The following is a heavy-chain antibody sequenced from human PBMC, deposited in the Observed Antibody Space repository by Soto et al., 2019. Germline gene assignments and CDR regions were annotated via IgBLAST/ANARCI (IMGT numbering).Heavy chain of an antibody. V-gene: IGHV3-48*03. D-gene: IGHD3-10*01. CDR1: GFTFSSYE. Sequence: PGGSLRLSCAASGFTFSSYEMNWVRQAPGKGLEWVSYISSSGSTIYYADSLKGRFTISRDNAKNSLYLQMNSLRAEDTAVYYCATRSGRGGAFDIWGQGTMVTVSS. CDR2: ISSSGSTI. J-gene: IGHJ3*02. CDR3: ATRSGRGGAFDI.